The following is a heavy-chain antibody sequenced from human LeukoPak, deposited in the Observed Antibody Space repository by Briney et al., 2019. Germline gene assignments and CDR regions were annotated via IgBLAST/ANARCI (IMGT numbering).Heavy chain of an antibody. Sequence: GESLKISCKASGYTFKNYWIVWVRQMPGKGLEWMGIIHPGDSDTSYSPSFQGQVTVSADKSISTAYLQWSSLKASDTAMYYCAKQGGAASIPYYYDYWGQGTLVTVSS. CDR1: GYTFKNYW. CDR3: AKQGGAASIPYYYDY. D-gene: IGHD2-15*01. J-gene: IGHJ4*02. CDR2: IHPGDSDT. V-gene: IGHV5-51*01.